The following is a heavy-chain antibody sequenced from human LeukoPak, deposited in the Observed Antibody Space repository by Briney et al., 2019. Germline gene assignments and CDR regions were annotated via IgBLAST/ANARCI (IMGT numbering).Heavy chain of an antibody. V-gene: IGHV3-23*01. Sequence: GGSLRLSCAASGFTFSSYAMSWVRQAPGKGLEWVSAIIGSGGSTFYADSVKGRFTISRDNSKNTLYLQMYSLSADDTAVYYRAKRSSSSSGHFDYWGQGTLVTVSS. D-gene: IGHD6-6*01. CDR3: AKRSSSSSGHFDY. CDR2: IIGSGGST. J-gene: IGHJ4*02. CDR1: GFTFSSYA.